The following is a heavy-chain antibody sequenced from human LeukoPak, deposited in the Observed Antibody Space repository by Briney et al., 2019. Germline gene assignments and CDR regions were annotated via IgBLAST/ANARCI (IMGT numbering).Heavy chain of an antibody. CDR2: ISYDGSNK. CDR3: ARGRWGDYYYGMDV. Sequence: GRSLRLSCAASGFTFSSYAMHWVRQAPGKGLEWVAVISYDGSNKYYADSVKGRFTISRDNSKNTLYLQMNSLRAEDTAVYYCARGRWGDYYYGMDVWGQGTTVTVSS. J-gene: IGHJ6*02. CDR1: GFTFSSYA. V-gene: IGHV3-30-3*01. D-gene: IGHD3-16*01.